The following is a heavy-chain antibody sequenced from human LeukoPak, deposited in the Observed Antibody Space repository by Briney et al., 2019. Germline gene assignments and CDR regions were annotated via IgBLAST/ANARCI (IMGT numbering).Heavy chain of an antibody. Sequence: ASVKVSCKASGYTFTGYYMHWVRQAPGQGLEWMGWINPNSGGTNYAQKFQGRVTMTRDTSISTAYMELSSLRSEDTAVYYCARRYYDILTGYYSYYYYGMDVWGQGTTVTVSS. D-gene: IGHD3-9*01. CDR1: GYTFTGYY. CDR3: ARRYYDILTGYYSYYYYGMDV. V-gene: IGHV1-2*02. CDR2: INPNSGGT. J-gene: IGHJ6*02.